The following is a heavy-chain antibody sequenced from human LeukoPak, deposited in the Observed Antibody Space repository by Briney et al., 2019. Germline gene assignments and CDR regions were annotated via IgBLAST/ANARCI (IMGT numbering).Heavy chain of an antibody. Sequence: GGSLRLSCAASGFTVSNNYMRWVRQAPGKGLEWVSLIYSGGSTYYADSVKGRFIISRDNSKNTLYLQMNSLRAEDTAVYYCARGTTYYYDSSGPYPPDYWGQGTLVTVSS. CDR3: ARGTTYYYDSSGPYPPDY. D-gene: IGHD3-22*01. V-gene: IGHV3-66*01. CDR2: IYSGGST. J-gene: IGHJ4*02. CDR1: GFTVSNNY.